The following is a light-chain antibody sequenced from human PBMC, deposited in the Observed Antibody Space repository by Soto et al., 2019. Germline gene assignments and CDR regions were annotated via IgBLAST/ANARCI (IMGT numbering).Light chain of an antibody. V-gene: IGLV4-69*01. J-gene: IGLJ2*01. CDR2: PNNDGSH. CDR3: QTWDTGISVV. Sequence: QLVLTQSPSASASLGASVKLTCTLSSGHSNYAIAWHQQQPEKGPRYLMKPNNDGSHSKGDGIPDRFSGSSSGAERYLTISSLQSEDESDYYCQTWDTGISVVFGGGTQLTVL. CDR1: SGHSNYA.